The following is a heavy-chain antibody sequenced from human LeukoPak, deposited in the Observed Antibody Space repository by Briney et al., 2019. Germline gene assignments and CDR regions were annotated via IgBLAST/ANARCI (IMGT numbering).Heavy chain of an antibody. Sequence: SETLSLTCAVYGGSFSGYYWSWIRQPPGKGLEWIGEINHSGSTNYNPSLKSRVTISVDTSKNQFSLKLSSVTAADTAVYYCVRLRYTVTTGYWGEGTLVTVSS. D-gene: IGHD4-11*01. J-gene: IGHJ4*02. CDR1: GGSFSGYY. V-gene: IGHV4-34*01. CDR2: INHSGST. CDR3: VRLRYTVTTGY.